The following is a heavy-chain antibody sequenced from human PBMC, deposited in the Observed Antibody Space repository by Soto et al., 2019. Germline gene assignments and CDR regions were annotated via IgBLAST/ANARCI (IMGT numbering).Heavy chain of an antibody. Sequence: ASVKVSCKASGYTFTTYGISWVRQAPGQGLEWMGWISAYNGDTNYAQKFQGRVTMTTDTSTSTAYMELRSLRSDDTAVYYCARDQGSSWYQYFDYWGHGTLVTVS. CDR1: GYTFTTYG. CDR3: ARDQGSSWYQYFDY. J-gene: IGHJ4*01. D-gene: IGHD6-13*01. CDR2: ISAYNGDT. V-gene: IGHV1-18*01.